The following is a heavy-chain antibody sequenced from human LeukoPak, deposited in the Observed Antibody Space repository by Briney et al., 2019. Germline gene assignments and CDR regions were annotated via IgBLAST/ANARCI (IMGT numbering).Heavy chain of an antibody. CDR3: ARIPVFGVVLHQEPV. Sequence: ASVKVSCKASGGTFSSYAISWVRQAPGQGLEWMGVFIPVLGTANSTQNFQDRVSITADISTHTVYMELSSLKSEDTAVYFCARIPVFGVVLHQEPVWGKGTTVTVSS. V-gene: IGHV1-69*10. CDR2: FIPVLGTA. CDR1: GGTFSSYA. D-gene: IGHD3-3*01. J-gene: IGHJ6*04.